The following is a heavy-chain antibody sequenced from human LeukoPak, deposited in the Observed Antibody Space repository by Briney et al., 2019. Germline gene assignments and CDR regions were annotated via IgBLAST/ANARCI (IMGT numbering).Heavy chain of an antibody. CDR3: AKRSVAATYYYMDG. V-gene: IGHV3-23*01. Sequence: PGGSLRLSCAASGFTFSSSAMSWVRQAPGKGLEWVSNISGSGSGGSTYYADSVKGRFTISRDNSKNTLYLQMNSLRAEDTAVYYCAKRSVAATYYYMDGWGKGTTVTVSS. J-gene: IGHJ6*03. CDR2: ISGSGSGGST. D-gene: IGHD2-15*01. CDR1: GFTFSSSA.